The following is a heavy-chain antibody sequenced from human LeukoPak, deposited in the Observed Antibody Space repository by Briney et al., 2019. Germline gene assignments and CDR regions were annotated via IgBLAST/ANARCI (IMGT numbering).Heavy chain of an antibody. V-gene: IGHV4-31*03. J-gene: IGHJ4*02. CDR1: GASISSVGYY. CDR3: ARGDY. Sequence: PSQTLSLTCTVSGASISSVGYYWSWIRQHPGKGLEWIGFISYTGSSYYNSSLQRRVLISRDTFKNQFSLKMNSVIVADTAMYYCARGDYWGRGTLVTVSS. CDR2: ISYTGSS.